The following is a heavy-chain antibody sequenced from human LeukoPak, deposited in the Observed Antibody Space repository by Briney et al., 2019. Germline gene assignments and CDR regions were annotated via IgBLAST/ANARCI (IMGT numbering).Heavy chain of an antibody. J-gene: IGHJ6*03. V-gene: IGHV7-4-1*02. CDR3: ARALGYSSSWYSGTSYYYYMDV. CDR1: GYTFTSYA. D-gene: IGHD6-13*01. CDR2: INTNTGNP. Sequence: AAVKVSCKASGYTFTSYAMNWVRQAPGQGLEWMGWINTNTGNPTYAQGFTGRFVFSLDTSVSTAYLQISSLKAEDTAVYYCARALGYSSSWYSGTSYYYYMDVWGKGTTVTVSS.